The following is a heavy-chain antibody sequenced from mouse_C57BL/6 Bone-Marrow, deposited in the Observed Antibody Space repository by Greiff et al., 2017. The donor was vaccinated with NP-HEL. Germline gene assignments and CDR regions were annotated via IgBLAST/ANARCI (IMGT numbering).Heavy chain of an antibody. CDR3: TRPYNYDGY. D-gene: IGHD2-12*01. CDR1: GYTFTGYW. J-gene: IGHJ2*01. V-gene: IGHV1-9*01. CDR2: ILPGSGST. Sequence: VQLQQSGAELMKPGASVKLSCKATGYTFTGYWIEWVKQRPGHGLEWIGEILPGSGSTNYNEKFKGKATLTADTSSNTAYMQLSSLTTEDSAYYCGTRPYNYDGYWGQGTTLTVSS.